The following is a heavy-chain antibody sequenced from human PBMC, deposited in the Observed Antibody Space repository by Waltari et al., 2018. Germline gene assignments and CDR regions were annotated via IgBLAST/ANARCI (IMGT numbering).Heavy chain of an antibody. V-gene: IGHV4-39*01. CDR3: VQLPGY. Sequence: QVQLQESGPGLVKPSETLSLTCTVSGGTIDSSHNSWGWIRQPPGKGLGWIGSRYDSGSTYYNPSLKSRVTIAVDTSKNQFSLNLSSGTAADTAVYYCVQLPGYWGQGTLVTVSS. CDR2: RYDSGST. CDR1: GGTIDSSHNS. D-gene: IGHD2-15*01. J-gene: IGHJ4*02.